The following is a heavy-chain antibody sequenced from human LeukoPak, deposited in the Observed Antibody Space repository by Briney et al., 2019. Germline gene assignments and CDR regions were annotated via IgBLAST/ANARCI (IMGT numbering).Heavy chain of an antibody. D-gene: IGHD2-21*02. V-gene: IGHV3-23*01. CDR3: AKTLPHIVVVTAIDY. CDR1: GFTFSSYA. CDR2: ISGSGGST. J-gene: IGHJ4*02. Sequence: PGGSLRLSCAASGFTFSSYAMSWVRQAPGKGLEWVSAISGSGGSTYYADSVKDRFTISRDNSKNTLYLQMNSLRAEDTAVYYCAKTLPHIVVVTAIDYWGQGTLVTVSS.